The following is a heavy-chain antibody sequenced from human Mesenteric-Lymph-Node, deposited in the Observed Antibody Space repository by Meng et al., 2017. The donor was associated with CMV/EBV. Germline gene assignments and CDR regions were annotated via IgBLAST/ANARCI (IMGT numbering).Heavy chain of an antibody. D-gene: IGHD2-2*01. CDR3: AKGIGAEYCSSTSCYNWFDP. V-gene: IGHV3-9*01. J-gene: IGHJ5*02. CDR1: GFTFDDYA. CDR2: ISWNSGSI. Sequence: SLKISCAASGFTFDDYAMHWVRQAPGKGLEWVSGISWNSGSIGYADSVKGRFTISRDNAKNSLYLQMNSLRAEDTALYYCAKGIGAEYCSSTSCYNWFDPWGQGTLVTVSS.